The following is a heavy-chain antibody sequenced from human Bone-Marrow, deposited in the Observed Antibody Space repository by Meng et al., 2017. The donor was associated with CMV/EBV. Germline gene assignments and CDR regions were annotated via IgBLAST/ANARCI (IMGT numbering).Heavy chain of an antibody. D-gene: IGHD3-22*01. Sequence: GGSLRLSCAASGFTFSNAWIAWVRQMPGKGLEWMGIIYPGDSDTRYSPSFQGQVTISADKSITTAYLQWSSLKASDTAMYYCARSLRYSDSSGFYYGTYYFDYWGQGTLVTVSS. CDR1: GFTFSNAW. CDR2: IYPGDSDT. CDR3: ARSLRYSDSSGFYYGTYYFDY. V-gene: IGHV5-51*01. J-gene: IGHJ4*02.